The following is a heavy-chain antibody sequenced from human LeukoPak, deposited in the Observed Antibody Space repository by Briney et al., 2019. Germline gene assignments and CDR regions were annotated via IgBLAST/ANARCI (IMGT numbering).Heavy chain of an antibody. D-gene: IGHD2/OR15-2a*01. CDR1: GFTFSSYS. CDR2: ITSSSSSI. Sequence: GGSLRLSCAASGFTFSSYSMNWVRQAPGKGLEWVSYITSSSSSIYYADSVKGRFTISRDNAKNSLYLQMNSLRAKDTAVYYCARDNMGFDYWGQGTLVTVYS. V-gene: IGHV3-48*01. CDR3: ARDNMGFDY. J-gene: IGHJ4*02.